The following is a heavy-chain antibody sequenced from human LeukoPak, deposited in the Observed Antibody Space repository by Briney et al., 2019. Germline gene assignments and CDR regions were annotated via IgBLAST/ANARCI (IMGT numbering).Heavy chain of an antibody. CDR3: TRGAHITMIVVVKKYYFDY. CDR1: GGPFSGYY. Sequence: SETLSLTCAVYGGPFSGYYWSWIRQPPGQGLEWIGEINHSGSTNYNPSLKSRVTISVDTSKNQLSLKLSSVTAADTAVYNCTRGAHITMIVVVKKYYFDYWGQGTLVTVSS. J-gene: IGHJ4*02. D-gene: IGHD3-22*01. CDR2: INHSGST. V-gene: IGHV4-34*01.